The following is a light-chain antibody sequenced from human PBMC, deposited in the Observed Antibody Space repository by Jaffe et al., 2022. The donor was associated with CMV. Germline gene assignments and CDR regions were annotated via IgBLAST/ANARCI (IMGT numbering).Light chain of an antibody. J-gene: IGLJ3*02. CDR2: DND. V-gene: IGLV1-51*01. CDR1: TSNIGNNY. CDR3: GTWDSSLSVGGNWV. Sequence: QSVLTQPPSVSAAPGQKVTISCSGSTSNIGNNYISWYQQLPGTAPKLLIYDNDKRPSGIPDRFSGSMSGTSATLGITGLQTGDEADYYCGTWDSSLSVGGNWVFGGGTKLTVL.